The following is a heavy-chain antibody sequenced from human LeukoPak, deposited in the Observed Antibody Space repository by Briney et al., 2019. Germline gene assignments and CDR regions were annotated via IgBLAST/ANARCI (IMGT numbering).Heavy chain of an antibody. CDR2: MNPNSGNT. D-gene: IGHD3-3*02. Sequence: ASVKVSCKASGYTFTSYDINWVRQATGQGLEWMGWMNPNSGNTGYAQKFQGRVTMTRNTSISTAYMELSSLRSEDTAVYYCARAPFLEWLLSVPHYYYYMDVWGKGTTVTISS. V-gene: IGHV1-8*01. CDR1: GYTFTSYD. J-gene: IGHJ6*03. CDR3: ARAPFLEWLLSVPHYYYYMDV.